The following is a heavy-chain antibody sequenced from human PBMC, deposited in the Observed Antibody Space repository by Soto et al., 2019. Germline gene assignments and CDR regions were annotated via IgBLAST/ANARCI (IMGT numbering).Heavy chain of an antibody. Sequence: QITLKESGPTLVKPTQTLTLTCTFSGFSLSTSGVGVGWIRQPPGTALEWLALIYWDDDKRYSPSLKSRLTLTKDTSKNQVVLTMTIIDPLDTATYYCAAGSAYDYVGGSYRPAPGGLDVWGKGTTVTVSS. J-gene: IGHJ6*04. CDR1: GFSLSTSGVG. CDR2: IYWDDDK. D-gene: IGHD3-16*02. CDR3: AAGSAYDYVGGSYRPAPGGLDV. V-gene: IGHV2-5*02.